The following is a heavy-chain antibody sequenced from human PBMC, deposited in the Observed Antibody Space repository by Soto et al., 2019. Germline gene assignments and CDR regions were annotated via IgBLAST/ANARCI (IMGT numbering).Heavy chain of an antibody. D-gene: IGHD3-22*01. Sequence: PGESLKISCEASGYRFTSYWIGWVRQKPGKGLEWMGIVYPGDSDTRYSPSFQGHVTISADKSISTAYLQWSSLKASDTAMYYCARSITMRGVAFDIWCQGTMVTVSS. V-gene: IGHV5-51*01. CDR3: ARSITMRGVAFDI. CDR1: GYRFTSYW. CDR2: VYPGDSDT. J-gene: IGHJ3*02.